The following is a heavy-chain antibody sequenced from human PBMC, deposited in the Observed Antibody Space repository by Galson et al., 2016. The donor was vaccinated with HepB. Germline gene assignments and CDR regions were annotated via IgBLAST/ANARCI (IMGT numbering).Heavy chain of an antibody. D-gene: IGHD1-26*01. V-gene: IGHV3-53*01. CDR2: IYSGGTT. CDR1: GLTVNSNY. J-gene: IGHJ4*02. CDR3: ARAHSAWAPGYFCDY. Sequence: SLRLSCAASGLTVNSNYMAWVRQAPGKGLEWVSIIYSGGTTHYADSVKGRFTISRDNSKNTLYLQMNSLRAEDTALYYCARAHSAWAPGYFCDYWGQGTLVTVSS.